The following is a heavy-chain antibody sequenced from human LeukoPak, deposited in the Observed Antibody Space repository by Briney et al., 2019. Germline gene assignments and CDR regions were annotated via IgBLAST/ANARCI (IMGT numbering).Heavy chain of an antibody. CDR2: ISGSGGST. J-gene: IGHJ4*02. CDR3: AKAVRPGRDPNQYCFDY. V-gene: IGHV3-23*01. Sequence: GGSLRLSCAASGFTFSSYAMSWVRQAPGKGLEWVSAISGSGGSTYYADSVKGRFTISRDNSKNTLYLQMNSLKPDDTAVYYCAKAVRPGRDPNQYCFDYWGQGTLVTVSS. CDR1: GFTFSSYA. D-gene: IGHD1-14*01.